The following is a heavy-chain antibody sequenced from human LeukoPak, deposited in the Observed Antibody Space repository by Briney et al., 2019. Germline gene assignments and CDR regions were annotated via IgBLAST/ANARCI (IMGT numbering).Heavy chain of an antibody. CDR2: INHSGST. CDR3: ARFPGHYTAYYFDY. D-gene: IGHD3-3*01. V-gene: IGHV4-34*01. J-gene: IGHJ4*02. Sequence: GSLRLSCAASGFTFSSYWMSWVRQPPGKWLEWIGEINHSGSTNYNPSLKSRVTISVDTSKNQFSLKLSSVTAADTAVYYCARFPGHYTAYYFDYWGQGTLVTVSS. CDR1: GFTFSSYW.